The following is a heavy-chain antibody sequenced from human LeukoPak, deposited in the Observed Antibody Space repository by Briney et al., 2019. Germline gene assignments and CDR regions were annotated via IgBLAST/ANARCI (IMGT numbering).Heavy chain of an antibody. CDR3: AKDSQPAPFDY. V-gene: IGHV3-30*18. CDR2: ISYDGSNK. D-gene: IGHD2-2*01. J-gene: IGHJ4*02. CDR1: GFTFTSYG. Sequence: GGSLRLSCAASGFTFTSYGMHWVRQAPGKGLEWVAVISYDGSNKYYADSVKGRFTISRDNSKNTPYLQMNSLRAEDTAVYYCAKDSQPAPFDYWGQGTLVTVSS.